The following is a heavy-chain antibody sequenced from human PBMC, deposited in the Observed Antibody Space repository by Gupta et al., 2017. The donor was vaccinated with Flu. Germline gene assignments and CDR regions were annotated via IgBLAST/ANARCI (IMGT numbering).Heavy chain of an antibody. CDR1: GFIFSSYA. Sequence: EVQLLESGGGLVQPGGSLRLSCAASGFIFSSYAVSWVRQAPGKGLEWVSGISDSGFSTDYADSVKGRFTISRDNSKNTLYLQMNSLRAEDTAVYYCATSTSYYFDFWGQGTLVTVSS. CDR2: ISDSGFST. CDR3: ATSTSYYFDF. V-gene: IGHV3-23*01. D-gene: IGHD2-2*01. J-gene: IGHJ4*02.